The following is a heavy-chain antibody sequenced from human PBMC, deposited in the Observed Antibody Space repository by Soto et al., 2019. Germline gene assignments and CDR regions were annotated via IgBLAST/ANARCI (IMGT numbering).Heavy chain of an antibody. V-gene: IGHV1-69*02. J-gene: IGHJ4*02. CDR3: ARGKYYYDVSGNFDY. Sequence: QVQLVQSGAEVKRPGSSVKVSCKASGGTFSSYTFSWVRQAPGQGLEWMGRVIPILGITNDAQKFQGRVAITADKFTSTAYMELSSLRSEDTAMYYCARGKYYYDVSGNFDYWGQGTLVTVSS. CDR2: VIPILGIT. D-gene: IGHD3-22*01. CDR1: GGTFSSYT.